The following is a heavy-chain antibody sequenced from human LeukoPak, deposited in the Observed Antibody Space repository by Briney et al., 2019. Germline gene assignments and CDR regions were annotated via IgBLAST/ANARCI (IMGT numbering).Heavy chain of an antibody. D-gene: IGHD5/OR15-5a*01. CDR1: GFTLSSYG. Sequence: PGGSLRLSCAASGFTLSSYGMHWVRQAPGKGLEWVAVIWYDGSNKYYADSVKGRFTISRDNSKNTLYLQMNSLRAEDTAVYYCASSVYGAFDIWGQGTMVTVSS. CDR2: IWYDGSNK. CDR3: ASSVYGAFDI. V-gene: IGHV3-33*01. J-gene: IGHJ3*02.